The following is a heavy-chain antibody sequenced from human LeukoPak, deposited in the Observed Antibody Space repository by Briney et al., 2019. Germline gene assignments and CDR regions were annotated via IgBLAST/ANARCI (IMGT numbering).Heavy chain of an antibody. Sequence: SVKVSCKASGGTFSSYAISWVRQAPGQGLEWMGRIIPILGIANYAQKFQGRVTITADKSTSTAYMELSSLRSEDTAVYYCARDVKYYDFWSGQFDYWGQGTLATVSS. CDR3: ARDVKYYDFWSGQFDY. V-gene: IGHV1-69*04. J-gene: IGHJ4*02. CDR1: GGTFSSYA. D-gene: IGHD3-3*01. CDR2: IIPILGIA.